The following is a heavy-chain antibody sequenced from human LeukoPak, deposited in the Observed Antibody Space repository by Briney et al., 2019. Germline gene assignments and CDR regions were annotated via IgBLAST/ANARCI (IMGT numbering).Heavy chain of an antibody. V-gene: IGHV3-23*01. CDR3: AKSLGYSYGHPFDY. CDR2: ISGSGGST. CDR1: GFTFSSYA. Sequence: GASLRLSCAASGFTFSSYAMSWVCQAPGKGLEWVSAISGSGGSTYYADSVKGRFTISRDNSKNTLYLQMNSLRAEDTAVYYCAKSLGYSYGHPFDYWGQGTLVTVSS. J-gene: IGHJ4*02. D-gene: IGHD5-18*01.